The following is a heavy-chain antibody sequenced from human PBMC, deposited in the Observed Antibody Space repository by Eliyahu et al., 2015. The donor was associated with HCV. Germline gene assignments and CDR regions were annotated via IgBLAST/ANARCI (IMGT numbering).Heavy chain of an antibody. CDR3: ATTPLGSGWGYFDY. J-gene: IGHJ4*02. D-gene: IGHD6-19*01. CDR1: GXTFXXYG. CDR2: MSYDGTNK. Sequence: QVQLVESGGGVVQPGRSLRXSCXASGXTFXXYGMYWVRQAPGKGLEXVAVMSYDGTNKDYADSVKDRFTISRDNSKNTLYLQMNSLRPEDTAVYYCATTPLGSGWGYFDYWGQGTLVTVSS. V-gene: IGHV3-30*03.